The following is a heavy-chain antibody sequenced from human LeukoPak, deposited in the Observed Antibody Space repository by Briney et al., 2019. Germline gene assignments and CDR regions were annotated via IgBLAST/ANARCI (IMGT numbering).Heavy chain of an antibody. CDR2: INPNSGGT. J-gene: IGHJ4*02. D-gene: IGHD3-3*01. CDR3: ARDLDFWSGYYLDY. CDR1: GYTFTGYY. V-gene: IGHV1-2*02. Sequence: GASVKVPCKASGYTFTGYYMHWVRQAPGQGLEWMGWINPNSGGTNYAQKFQGRVTMTRDTSISTAYMELSRLRSDDTAVYYCARDLDFWSGYYLDYWGQGTLVTVSS.